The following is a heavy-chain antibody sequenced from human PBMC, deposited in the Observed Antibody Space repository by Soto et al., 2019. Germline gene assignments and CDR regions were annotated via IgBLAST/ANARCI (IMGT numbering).Heavy chain of an antibody. CDR2: IYGSGRGI. CDR3: AKDAVYNDGLWLMDH. J-gene: IGHJ4*02. V-gene: IGHV3-23*05. D-gene: IGHD2-21*01. Sequence: ESLRLSCTAPGLPHSNFAMMWVRQAPGKGLECISGIYGSGRGIEYADSVKGRFTISRDNSKNTVYLQMTDLRVDDTAVYYCAKDAVYNDGLWLMDHWGQGTQVTVSS. CDR1: GLPHSNFA.